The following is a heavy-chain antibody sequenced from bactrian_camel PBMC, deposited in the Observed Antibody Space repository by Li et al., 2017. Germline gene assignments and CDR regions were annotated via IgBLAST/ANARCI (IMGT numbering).Heavy chain of an antibody. CDR3: AAASGAYPLDYGSNC. CDR2: IGSDGSV. V-gene: IGHV3S55*01. Sequence: HVQLVESGGGSVQAGGSLRLSCTTSKFIFDDSEMGWYRQAQGKECELVSTIGSDGSVYYADVVKGRFTIYLDNAKNMVYLQMHSLKPEDTAVYYCAAASGAYPLDYGSNCWGQGTQVTVS. J-gene: IGHJ4*01. CDR1: KFIFDDSE. D-gene: IGHD3*01.